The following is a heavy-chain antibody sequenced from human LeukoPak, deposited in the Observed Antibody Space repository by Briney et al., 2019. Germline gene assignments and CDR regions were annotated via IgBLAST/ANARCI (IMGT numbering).Heavy chain of an antibody. Sequence: SETLSLTCTVSGGSISSYYWSWIRQPPGKGLEWIGYIYYSGSTNYNPSLKRRVTISVDTSKNQFSLKLSSVTAADTAVYYCARGQDYYDSSGYYPFDYWGQGTLVTVSS. J-gene: IGHJ4*02. V-gene: IGHV4-59*12. CDR3: ARGQDYYDSSGYYPFDY. D-gene: IGHD3-22*01. CDR1: GGSISSYY. CDR2: IYYSGST.